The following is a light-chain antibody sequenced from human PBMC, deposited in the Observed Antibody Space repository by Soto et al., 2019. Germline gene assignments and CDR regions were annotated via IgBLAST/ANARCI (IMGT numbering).Light chain of an antibody. CDR3: QQFISSPYT. J-gene: IGKJ2*01. Sequence: DIQMTQSPSTLSASVGDRVTITCRASQSVSTWLAWYQQKPGKAPKLLIYKASSLESGVPSRFSGSGSGTEFTLTISGLQPDDFAIYYCQQFISSPYTFGQGTNLEIK. CDR1: QSVSTW. CDR2: KAS. V-gene: IGKV1-5*03.